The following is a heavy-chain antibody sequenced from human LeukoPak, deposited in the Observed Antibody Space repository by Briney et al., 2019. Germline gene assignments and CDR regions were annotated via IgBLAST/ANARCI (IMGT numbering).Heavy chain of an antibody. J-gene: IGHJ6*02. D-gene: IGHD3-10*01. CDR3: AGVRQLLWFGELTYYYGMDV. Sequence: ASVKVSCKASGYTFTSYDINWVRQATGQGLEWMGWMNPNSGNTGYAQKFQGRVTMTRNTSISTAYMELSSLRSEDTAVYYCAGVRQLLWFGELTYYYGMDVWGQGTTVTVSS. CDR2: MNPNSGNT. V-gene: IGHV1-8*01. CDR1: GYTFTSYD.